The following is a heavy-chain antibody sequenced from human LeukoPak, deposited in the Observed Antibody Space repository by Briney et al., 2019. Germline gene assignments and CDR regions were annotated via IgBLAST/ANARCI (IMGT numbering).Heavy chain of an antibody. CDR2: IYHSGST. Sequence: PSQTLSLTCAVSGGSISSGGYSWSWIRQPPGKGLEWIGYIYHSGSTYYNPSLKSRVTISVDTSKNQFSLKLSSVTAADTAVYYCAKATSGSYSFWGQGTLVTVSS. CDR1: GGSISSGGYS. J-gene: IGHJ1*01. CDR3: AKATSGSYSF. V-gene: IGHV4-30-2*01. D-gene: IGHD1-26*01.